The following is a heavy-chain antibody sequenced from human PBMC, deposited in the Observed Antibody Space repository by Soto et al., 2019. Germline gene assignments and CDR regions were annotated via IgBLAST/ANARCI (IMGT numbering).Heavy chain of an antibody. Sequence: EVQLVESGGDLVQPGGSLRLSCAASGFTFSNYWMHWVRQAPGKGLVWVSRITTDGSGTTYADSVKGRFTISRDNAKITLYLQMNSLRAEDTAVYYCARDRPHDWFDPWGQGTLVTVSS. J-gene: IGHJ5*02. CDR1: GFTFSNYW. V-gene: IGHV3-74*01. CDR3: ARDRPHDWFDP. CDR2: ITTDGSGT.